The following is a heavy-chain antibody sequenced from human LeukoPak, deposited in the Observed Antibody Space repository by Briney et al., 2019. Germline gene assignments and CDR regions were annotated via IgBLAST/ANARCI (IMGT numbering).Heavy chain of an antibody. CDR2: ISSSSSYI. Sequence: GGSLRLSCAASGFAFSSYSMNWVRQAPGKGLEWVSSISSSSSYIYYADSVKGRFTISRDNAKNSLYLQMNSLRAEDTAVYYCARDYPIVVVTAIPAPYWYFDLWGRGTLVTVSS. D-gene: IGHD2-21*02. CDR1: GFAFSSYS. CDR3: ARDYPIVVVTAIPAPYWYFDL. J-gene: IGHJ2*01. V-gene: IGHV3-21*01.